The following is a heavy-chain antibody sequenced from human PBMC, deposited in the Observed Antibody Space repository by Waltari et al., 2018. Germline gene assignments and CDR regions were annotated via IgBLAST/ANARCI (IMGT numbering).Heavy chain of an antibody. CDR1: GFTVSSKY. J-gene: IGHJ3*02. V-gene: IGHV3-53*01. Sequence: EVQLVESGGGLIQPGGSLRLSCAASGFTVSSKYMSWVRQAPGKGLEWGSVIYSGGSTYYADSVKGRFTISRDNSKNTLYLQMNSLRAEDTAVYYCARDRHGPADAFDIWGQGTMVTVSS. CDR3: ARDRHGPADAFDI. CDR2: IYSGGST.